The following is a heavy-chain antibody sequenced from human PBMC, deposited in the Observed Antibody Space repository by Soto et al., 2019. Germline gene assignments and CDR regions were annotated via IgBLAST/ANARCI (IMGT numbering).Heavy chain of an antibody. CDR2: IIPVFATT. D-gene: IGHD1-26*01. V-gene: IGHV1-69*12. J-gene: IGHJ6*02. Sequence: QVQLVQSGAEVKKPGSSVKVSCKASGGTFSTYVISWVRQAPGQGLEWMGGIIPVFATTNYAQKLQGRVTITADESTRAGYMALNSLRSEDTAVYYCARCRIAGAATDFYYYGMDVWGQGTSVTVSS. CDR3: ARCRIAGAATDFYYYGMDV. CDR1: GGTFSTYV.